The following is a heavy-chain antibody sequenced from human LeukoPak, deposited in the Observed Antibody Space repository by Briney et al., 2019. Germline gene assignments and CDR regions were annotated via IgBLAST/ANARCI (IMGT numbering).Heavy chain of an antibody. Sequence: GGSLRLSCAASGFTFSSYWMSWVRQAPGKGLEWVANIKQDGSEKYYVDSVKGRFTISRDNAKNSLYLQMNSLRAEDTAVYYCARTGRVATGPVGDIWGQGTMVTVSS. CDR2: IKQDGSEK. J-gene: IGHJ3*02. CDR1: GFTFSSYW. V-gene: IGHV3-7*01. D-gene: IGHD5-12*01. CDR3: ARTGRVATGPVGDI.